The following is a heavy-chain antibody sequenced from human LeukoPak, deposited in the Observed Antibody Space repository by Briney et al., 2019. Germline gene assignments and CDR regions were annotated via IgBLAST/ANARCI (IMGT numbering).Heavy chain of an antibody. D-gene: IGHD3-10*01. J-gene: IGHJ4*02. CDR1: GFTFSSYA. V-gene: IGHV3-23*01. Sequence: GGSLRLSCAASGFTFSSYAMSWVRQVPGKGLEWVSAISGSGGSTYCADSVKGRFTISRDNSKNTLYLQMNSLRAEDTAVYYCAKDHSVFTTMVRGVIIRGDYFDYWGQGTLVTVSS. CDR3: AKDHSVFTTMVRGVIIRGDYFDY. CDR2: ISGSGGST.